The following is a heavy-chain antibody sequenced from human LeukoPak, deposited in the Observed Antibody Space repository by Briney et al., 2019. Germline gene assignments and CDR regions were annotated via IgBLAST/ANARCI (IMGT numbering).Heavy chain of an antibody. V-gene: IGHV4-59*01. D-gene: IGHD6-25*01. CDR1: GGSISSYY. CDR3: ARRGRNSSGWQDYL. Sequence: SETLSLTCTVSGGSISSYYWSWIRQPPGKGLEWIANIYHTGSTNYNPSLSSRVTISIDTAKNQFSLKLTSVTAADTAVYYCARRGRNSSGWQDYLWGQGTLVAVSS. J-gene: IGHJ4*02. CDR2: IYHTGST.